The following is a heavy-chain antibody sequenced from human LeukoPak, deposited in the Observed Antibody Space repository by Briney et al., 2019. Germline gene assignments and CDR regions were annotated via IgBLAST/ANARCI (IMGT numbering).Heavy chain of an antibody. Sequence: GESLKISCKGSGYTFTSYWIGWVRQMPGKGLEWMGIIYPRDSDTRYSPSFQGQVTISADKSISTAYLQWSSLRASDTAMYYCATTNWGSGRDYWGQGTPVTVSS. V-gene: IGHV5-51*01. CDR1: GYTFTSYW. CDR2: IYPRDSDT. CDR3: ATTNWGSGRDY. D-gene: IGHD7-27*01. J-gene: IGHJ4*02.